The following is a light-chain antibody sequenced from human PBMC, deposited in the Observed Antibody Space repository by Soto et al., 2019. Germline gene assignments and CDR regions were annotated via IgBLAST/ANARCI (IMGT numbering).Light chain of an antibody. CDR1: QGISKY. Sequence: DIQMTQSPSSLSASVGDRVTITCRESQGISKYLAWYQQKPWKVPKLLIYAASTLQSGVPSRFSGSGSGTDFTLTISSLQPEDDATYYCQKYNSAQFTFGPGTKVDIK. J-gene: IGKJ3*01. CDR2: AAS. CDR3: QKYNSAQFT. V-gene: IGKV1-27*01.